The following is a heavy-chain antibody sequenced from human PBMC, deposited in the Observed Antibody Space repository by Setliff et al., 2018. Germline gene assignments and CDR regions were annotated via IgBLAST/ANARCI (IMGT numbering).Heavy chain of an antibody. J-gene: IGHJ4*02. CDR1: GYTLNNYA. CDR3: ARDGGNGVDY. CDR2: INTKTGYP. D-gene: IGHD4-4*01. Sequence: ASVKVSCKASGYTLNNYAMNWARQAPGRGFEWTGWINTKTGYPTYAQDFTGRLVFSLDTSVNTAFVEISGLKPEDTAVYYCARDGGNGVDYWGQGTLVTVSS. V-gene: IGHV7-4-1*02.